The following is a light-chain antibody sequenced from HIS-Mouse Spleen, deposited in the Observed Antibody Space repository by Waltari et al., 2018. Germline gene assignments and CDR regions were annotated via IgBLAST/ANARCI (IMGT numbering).Light chain of an antibody. V-gene: IGLV2-8*01. CDR3: SSYAGSNNFEV. CDR2: EVS. J-gene: IGLJ2*01. Sequence: QSALTQPPSASGSPGQSVTISCTGTSSDVGGYNYVSWYQQHPGKAPKLMIYEVSKRPSGGPDRCSGAKSGNTASLTVSGLQAEDEADYYCSSYAGSNNFEVFGGGTKLTVL. CDR1: SSDVGGYNY.